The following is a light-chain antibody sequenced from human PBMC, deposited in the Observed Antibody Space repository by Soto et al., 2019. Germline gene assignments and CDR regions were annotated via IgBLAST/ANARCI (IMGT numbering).Light chain of an antibody. Sequence: SSELTQPSSVSVSPGQTARITCSGDVLAKKYARWFQQKPGQAPVLVIYKDSERPSGIPERFSGSSSGTTVTLTISGAQVEDEADYYCYSAADNNVFGTGTKLTVL. CDR1: VLAKKY. V-gene: IGLV3-27*01. CDR2: KDS. CDR3: YSAADNNV. J-gene: IGLJ1*01.